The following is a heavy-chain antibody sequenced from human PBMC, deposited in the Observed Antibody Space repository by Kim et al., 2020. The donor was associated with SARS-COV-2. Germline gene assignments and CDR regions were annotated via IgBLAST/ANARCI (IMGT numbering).Heavy chain of an antibody. CDR3: AKAMYSSGWYYFDY. CDR2: IWYDGSNK. V-gene: IGHV3-33*06. Sequence: GGSLRLSCAASGFTFSSYAMHWVRQAPGKGLEWVAVIWYDGSNKYYADSVKGRFTISRDNSKNTLYLQMNSLRAEDTAVYYCAKAMYSSGWYYFDYWGQGTLVTVSS. J-gene: IGHJ4*02. D-gene: IGHD6-19*01. CDR1: GFTFSSYA.